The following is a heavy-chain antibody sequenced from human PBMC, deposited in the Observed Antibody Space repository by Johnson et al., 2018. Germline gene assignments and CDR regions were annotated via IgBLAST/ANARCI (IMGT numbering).Heavy chain of an antibody. J-gene: IGHJ6*02. Sequence: QVQLQESGPGLVKPSQTLSLTCTVSGGSISSGGYYWSWIRQHPGKGLEWIGYIYYSGSTYYNPSLKSRVTISVDTSKNQFSLKLSSVTAADTAVYYRARGHCSSTSCPLALHYYYGMDVWGQGTTVTVSS. CDR3: ARGHCSSTSCPLALHYYYGMDV. CDR1: GGSISSGGYY. D-gene: IGHD2-2*01. CDR2: IYYSGST. V-gene: IGHV4-31*03.